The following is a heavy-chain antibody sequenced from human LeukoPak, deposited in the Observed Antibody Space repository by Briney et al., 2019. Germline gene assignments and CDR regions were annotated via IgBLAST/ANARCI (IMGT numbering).Heavy chain of an antibody. CDR2: IYYSGTT. D-gene: IGHD6-19*01. CDR1: GGSIRNYY. J-gene: IGHJ4*02. CDR3: ARCFGSGCPNGVFDY. Sequence: SETLSLTCTVSGGSIRNYYWSRIRQPPGKGLEWIGYIYYSGTTNYNPSLKSRVTISIDTSKNQFSLKLSSVTAADTAVYYCARCFGSGCPNGVFDYWGQGTLVTVSS. V-gene: IGHV4-59*01.